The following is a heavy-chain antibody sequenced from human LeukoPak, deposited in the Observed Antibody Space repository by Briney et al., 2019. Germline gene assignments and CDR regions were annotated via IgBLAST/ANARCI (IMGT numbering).Heavy chain of an antibody. CDR1: GYTFTTYY. D-gene: IGHD1-26*01. J-gene: IGHJ4*02. Sequence: EASVTVSCKASGYTFTTYYIHWVRQAPGQGLEWMGIIYPSGGGTSYAQKFQGRVTMTRDTSTSTVYMELSSLRSEDTAVYYCARAGGSYSLDYWGQGTLVTVSS. CDR3: ARAGGSYSLDY. V-gene: IGHV1-46*01. CDR2: IYPSGGGT.